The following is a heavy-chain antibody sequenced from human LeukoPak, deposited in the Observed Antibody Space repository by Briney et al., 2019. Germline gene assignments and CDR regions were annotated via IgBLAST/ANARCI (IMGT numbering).Heavy chain of an antibody. Sequence: GTSVRVSCKASGFTFTSSAMQWVRQARGQRLEWIGWIVVGSGNTNYAQKFQERVTITRDMSTSTAYMELSSLRSEDTAVYYCAAVISGYDFWSGYYDVVYWGQGTLVTVSS. CDR3: AAVISGYDFWSGYYDVVY. CDR2: IVVGSGNT. J-gene: IGHJ4*02. CDR1: GFTFTSSA. D-gene: IGHD3-3*01. V-gene: IGHV1-58*02.